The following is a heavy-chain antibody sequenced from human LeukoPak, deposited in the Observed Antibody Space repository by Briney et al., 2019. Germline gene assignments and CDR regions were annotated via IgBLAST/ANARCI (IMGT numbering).Heavy chain of an antibody. CDR1: GFTFSSYA. V-gene: IGHV3-23*01. CDR3: AKWKYSNSGIDDY. D-gene: IGHD6-6*01. CDR2: ISGSGDNT. J-gene: IGHJ4*02. Sequence: PGRSLRLSCPASGFTFSSYAMSWVRQVPGKGLEWVSVISGSGDNTYYADSVKGRFTISRDNSKNMLYLQMNSLRAEDTAVYYCAKWKYSNSGIDDYWGQGTLVTVSS.